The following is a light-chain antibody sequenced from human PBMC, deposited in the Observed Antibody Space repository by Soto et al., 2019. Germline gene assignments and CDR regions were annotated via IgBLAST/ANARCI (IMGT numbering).Light chain of an antibody. CDR2: GAS. CDR3: QQYNTWLWS. CDR1: QSINAH. V-gene: IGKV3-15*01. Sequence: EVVMTQSPATLSVSPGERVTLSCRASQSINAHLAWYQQKPGQAPRLLIHGASTRATGIPARFSGSGFGTEFILTISSIKSEDFAVNYCQQYNTWLWSFGQGTKMEIQ. J-gene: IGKJ1*01.